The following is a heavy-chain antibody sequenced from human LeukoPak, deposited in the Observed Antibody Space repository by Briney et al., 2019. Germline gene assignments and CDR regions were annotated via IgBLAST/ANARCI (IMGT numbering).Heavy chain of an antibody. CDR1: GYSFTTYW. CDR2: IYSGDSDT. Sequence: GGSLKISCKGSGYSFTTYWIGWVRPIPRKGLEWMGIIYSGDSDTRYSPSFQGQVTISADKSIRTAYLQWSSLKASDAAMYYCARTYCGGDCYYSYFDYWGQGTLVTVSS. CDR3: ARTYCGGDCYYSYFDY. J-gene: IGHJ4*02. D-gene: IGHD2-21*02. V-gene: IGHV5-51*01.